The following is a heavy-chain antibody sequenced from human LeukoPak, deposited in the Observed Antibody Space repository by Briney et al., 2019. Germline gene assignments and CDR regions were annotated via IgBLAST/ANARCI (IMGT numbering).Heavy chain of an antibody. CDR3: ARRLDLGSIVVVVAATGCFDY. J-gene: IGHJ4*02. CDR1: GFTFRSYA. D-gene: IGHD2-15*01. Sequence: GGSLRLSCAASGFTFRSYAMSWVRQAPGKGLEWVSSISGSGGSTYYAGSVKGRFTISRDNSKNTLYPQMNSLRAEDTAIYYCARRLDLGSIVVVVAATGCFDYWGQGTLVTVSS. V-gene: IGHV3-23*01. CDR2: ISGSGGST.